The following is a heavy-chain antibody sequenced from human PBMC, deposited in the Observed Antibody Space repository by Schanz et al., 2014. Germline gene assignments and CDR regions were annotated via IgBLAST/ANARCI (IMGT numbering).Heavy chain of an antibody. D-gene: IGHD6-13*01. J-gene: IGHJ4*02. CDR1: RFTISRNP. V-gene: IGHV3-23*04. CDR2: LTGSGTTT. Sequence: VHLVESGGGVVQPGRSLRLSCTGSRFTISRNPIHWVRQAPGKGLEWVSALTGSGTTTYYADSVKGRFTISRDNSKNTLDLQMNSLRAEDTAIYYCAKDLAAVGVFDYWGQGSLVTVSP. CDR3: AKDLAAVGVFDY.